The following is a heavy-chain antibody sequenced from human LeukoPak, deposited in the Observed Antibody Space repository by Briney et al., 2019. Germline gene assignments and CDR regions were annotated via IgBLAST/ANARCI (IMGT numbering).Heavy chain of an antibody. Sequence: GASVQVSCKASGYTFTSYDINWVRQATGQGLEWMGWMNPNSGNTGYAQKFQGRVTMTRNTSISTAYMELSSLRSEDTAVYYCARGNPLGLEWFEDAFDIWGQGTMVTVSS. D-gene: IGHD3-3*01. CDR1: GYTFTSYD. CDR3: ARGNPLGLEWFEDAFDI. J-gene: IGHJ3*02. CDR2: MNPNSGNT. V-gene: IGHV1-8*01.